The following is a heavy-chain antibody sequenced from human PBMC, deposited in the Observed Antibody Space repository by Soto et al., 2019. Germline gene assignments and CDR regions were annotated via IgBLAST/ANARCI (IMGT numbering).Heavy chain of an antibody. CDR1: GFSLSTSGVG. D-gene: IGHD3-3*01. CDR2: IYWDDDK. J-gene: IGHJ5*02. V-gene: IGHV2-5*02. Sequence: QITLKESGPTLVKPTQTLTLTCTFSGFSLSTSGVGVGWIRQPPGKALEWLALIYWDDDKRYSPSLKSRLTTTKDTSKNHVVLTMTNMDPGDTATYYCSHLDYDFWKGYPKWFDPWGHGTLVTVSS. CDR3: SHLDYDFWKGYPKWFDP.